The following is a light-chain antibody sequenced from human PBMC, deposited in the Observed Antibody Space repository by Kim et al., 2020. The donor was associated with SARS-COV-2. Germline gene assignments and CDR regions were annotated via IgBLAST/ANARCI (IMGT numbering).Light chain of an antibody. CDR2: QDS. CDR3: QAWDSSTGV. Sequence: GSPGQTASITCSGEKLGDKYACWYQQKPGQSPVLVIYQDSKRPSGIPERFSGSNSGNTATLTISGTQAMDEADYYCQAWDSSTGVFGGGTQLTVL. V-gene: IGLV3-1*01. CDR1: KLGDKY. J-gene: IGLJ2*01.